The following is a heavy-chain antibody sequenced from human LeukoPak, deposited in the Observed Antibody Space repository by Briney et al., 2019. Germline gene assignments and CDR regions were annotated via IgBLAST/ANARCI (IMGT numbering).Heavy chain of an antibody. CDR3: ARAFYGSGSYSDWFDP. CDR2: INPNSGGT. V-gene: IGHV1-2*06. D-gene: IGHD3-10*01. J-gene: IGHJ5*02. Sequence: GASVKVSCKASGDTFTGYYMHWVRQAPGQGLEWMGRINPNSGGTNYAQKFQGRVTMTRDTSISTAYMELSRLRSDDTAVYYCARAFYGSGSYSDWFDPWGQGTLVTVSS. CDR1: GDTFTGYY.